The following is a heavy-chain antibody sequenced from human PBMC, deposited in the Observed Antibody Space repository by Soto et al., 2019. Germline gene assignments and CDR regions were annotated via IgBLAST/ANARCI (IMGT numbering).Heavy chain of an antibody. CDR2: MNPNSGNT. D-gene: IGHD6-6*01. V-gene: IGHV1-8*01. CDR3: ARDSIAARLFRVNY. J-gene: IGHJ4*02. Sequence: QVQLVQSGAEVKKPGASVKVSCKASGYTFTSYDINWVRQATGQGLEWMGWMNPNSGNTGYAQKFQGRVIMTRNTSISTAYMELSSLRSEDTAVYYCARDSIAARLFRVNYWGQGTLVTVSS. CDR1: GYTFTSYD.